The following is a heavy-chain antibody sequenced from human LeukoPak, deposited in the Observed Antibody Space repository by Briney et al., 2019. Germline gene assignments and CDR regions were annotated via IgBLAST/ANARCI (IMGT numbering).Heavy chain of an antibody. CDR2: ISGSGTI. CDR3: ARGVGAVAVNMDV. J-gene: IGHJ6*03. Sequence: SETLSLTCTVSGCSISSYYWSWIRQPAGKGLEWIGRISGSGTITYNPALQSRLSISIDTSKNQFSLKLMSVTAADTAVYYCARGVGAVAVNMDVWGKGTTVTVSS. V-gene: IGHV4-4*07. CDR1: GCSISSYY. D-gene: IGHD6-19*01.